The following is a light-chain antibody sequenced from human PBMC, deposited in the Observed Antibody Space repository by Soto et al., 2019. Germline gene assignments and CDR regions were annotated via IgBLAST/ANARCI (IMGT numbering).Light chain of an antibody. CDR2: DDR. CDR3: QVWDSSRDQSV. CDR1: NIGSRR. J-gene: IGLJ3*02. V-gene: IGLV3-21*02. Sequence: SYELTQTSSLSVAPGQTATMTCGGDNIGSRRVFWYRQKAGQAPVVVDYDDRDRPAGIPERVSGSKSANSATLIISRVEAGDEAAYYWQVWDSSRDQSVFGGGTQLTVL.